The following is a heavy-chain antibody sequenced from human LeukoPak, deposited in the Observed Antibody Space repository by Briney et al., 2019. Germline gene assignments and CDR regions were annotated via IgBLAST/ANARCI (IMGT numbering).Heavy chain of an antibody. CDR1: GGSFSGYY. V-gene: IGHV4-34*01. Sequence: SETLSLTCAVYGGSFSGYYWSWIRQPPGKGLEWIGEINHSGSTNYNPSLKSRVTISVDMSKNQFSLKLSSVTAADTAVYFCARGPPTDYYDSSGFYYVFDYWGQGTLVTVSS. CDR3: ARGPPTDYYDSSGFYYVFDY. J-gene: IGHJ4*02. D-gene: IGHD3-22*01. CDR2: INHSGST.